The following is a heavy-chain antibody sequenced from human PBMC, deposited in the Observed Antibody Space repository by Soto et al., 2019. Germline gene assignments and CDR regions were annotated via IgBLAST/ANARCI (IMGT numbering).Heavy chain of an antibody. J-gene: IGHJ4*02. V-gene: IGHV3-23*01. CDR1: GFTFDAHS. Sequence: PGGSLRLSCAASGFTFDAHSMAWVRQSPGKGLQCVSSINVSGASTYYVESVKGRFTVSRDNSGHTLYLQMNDLKPDDTAIYYCVKDTQWLETYFDPWGQGTLVTVSS. D-gene: IGHD6-19*01. CDR2: INVSGAST. CDR3: VKDTQWLETYFDP.